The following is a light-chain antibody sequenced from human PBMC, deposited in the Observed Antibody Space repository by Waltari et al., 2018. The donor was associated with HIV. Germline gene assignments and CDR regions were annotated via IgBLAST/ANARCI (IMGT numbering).Light chain of an antibody. Sequence: QSVLTQPPSVSAAPGQKVTISCSGTSSNIGNKYVSWYQQLPGTAPKLLIYDNNNRPSGIPDRFSGSKSGTSATLAITGLQTGDEADYYCGTWATSLSVVIFGGGTKLTVL. V-gene: IGLV1-51*01. CDR3: GTWATSLSVVI. J-gene: IGLJ2*01. CDR1: SSNIGNKY. CDR2: DNN.